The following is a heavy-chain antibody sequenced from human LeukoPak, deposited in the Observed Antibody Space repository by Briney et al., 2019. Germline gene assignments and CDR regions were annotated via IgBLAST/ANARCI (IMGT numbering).Heavy chain of an antibody. CDR3: ARHGSGAAEGNWFDS. Sequence: PSETLSLTCTVSGGSIRSFYWSWIRQPPGKGLEWIGYIFYSGSTNYNPSLKSRVTISVDTSKNQFSLKLSSVTAADTAVYYCARHGSGAAEGNWFDSWGQGTLVIVSS. D-gene: IGHD3-3*01. V-gene: IGHV4-59*08. CDR2: IFYSGST. J-gene: IGHJ5*01. CDR1: GGSIRSFY.